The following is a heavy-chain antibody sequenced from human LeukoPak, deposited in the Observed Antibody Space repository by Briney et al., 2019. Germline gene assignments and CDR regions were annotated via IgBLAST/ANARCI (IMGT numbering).Heavy chain of an antibody. CDR2: ISSGSSTI. CDR3: ARVSFGSYGFEYYFDY. CDR1: GFTFSSYS. D-gene: IGHD5-18*01. J-gene: IGHJ4*02. Sequence: GGSLRLSCAASGFTFSSYSMNWVRQAPGKGLEWVSYISSGSSTIYYADSVKGRFTISRDNSKNTLYLQMNSLRAEDTAVYYCARVSFGSYGFEYYFDYWGQGTLVTVSS. V-gene: IGHV3-48*01.